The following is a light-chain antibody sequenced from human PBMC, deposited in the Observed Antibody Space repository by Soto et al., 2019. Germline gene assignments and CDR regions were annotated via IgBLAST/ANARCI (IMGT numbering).Light chain of an antibody. CDR1: QGISNF. J-gene: IGKJ5*01. CDR3: QKYSSVIT. CDR2: AAS. Sequence: DIQMTQSPSSLSASVGDRVTITCRASQGISNFLAWYQQKPGKVPKLLISAASTLQSGVPSRFSGSGSGTDFTLTITSRQPEDVATYYCQKYSSVITFGQGTRLE. V-gene: IGKV1-27*01.